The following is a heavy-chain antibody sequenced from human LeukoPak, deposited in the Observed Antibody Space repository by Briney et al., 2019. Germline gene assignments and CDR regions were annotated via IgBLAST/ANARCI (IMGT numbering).Heavy chain of an antibody. CDR3: ARGVEQWLVRPLGY. V-gene: IGHV1-18*01. CDR1: GYTFTNYG. D-gene: IGHD6-19*01. J-gene: IGHJ4*02. Sequence: ASVKVSCKASGYTFTNYGISWVRQAPGQGLEWMGWISPHNGNTNYAQKLQGRVTMTTDTSTTTAYMDLRSLRSDDTAVYYCARGVEQWLVRPLGYWGQGTLVTVSS. CDR2: ISPHNGNT.